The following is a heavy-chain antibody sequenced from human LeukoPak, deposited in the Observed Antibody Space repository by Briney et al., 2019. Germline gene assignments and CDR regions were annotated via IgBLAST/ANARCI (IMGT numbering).Heavy chain of an antibody. V-gene: IGHV3-23*01. J-gene: IGHJ4*02. Sequence: PGGSLRLSCAASGFTFSSYGMHWVRQAPGKGLEWVSAISGSGGSTYYADSVKGRFTISRDNSKNTLYLQMNSLRAEDTAVYYCAKSWGSDWVVPAANWGQGTLVTVSS. CDR3: AKSWGSDWVVPAAN. CDR2: ISGSGGST. CDR1: GFTFSSYG. D-gene: IGHD2-2*01.